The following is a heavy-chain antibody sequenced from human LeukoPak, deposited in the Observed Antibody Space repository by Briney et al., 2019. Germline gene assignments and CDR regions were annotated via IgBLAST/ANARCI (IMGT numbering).Heavy chain of an antibody. V-gene: IGHV1-69*13. J-gene: IGHJ3*02. CDR1: GGTFSSYA. CDR2: IIPIFGTA. Sequence: SVKVSCKASGGTFSSYAISWVRQAPGQGLEWMGGIIPIFGTANYAQKFQGRVTITADESTSTAYMELSSLRSEDTAVYYCARRSGNSGSYYLAFDIWGQGTMVTVSS. CDR3: ARRSGNSGSYYLAFDI. D-gene: IGHD1-26*01.